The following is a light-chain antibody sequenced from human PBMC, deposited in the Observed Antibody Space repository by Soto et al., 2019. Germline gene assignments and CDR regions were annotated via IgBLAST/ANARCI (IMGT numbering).Light chain of an antibody. CDR3: GSYTSSSTYV. Sequence: QSALTQPASVSGSPGQSITISCTGTSSDVGGHNYVSWYQQHPGKAPKLMIYEVTNRPSGVSNLFSGSKSGNTASLTISGLQAEDEADYYCGSYTSSSTYVFGTGTKLTVL. V-gene: IGLV2-14*01. CDR2: EVT. J-gene: IGLJ1*01. CDR1: SSDVGGHNY.